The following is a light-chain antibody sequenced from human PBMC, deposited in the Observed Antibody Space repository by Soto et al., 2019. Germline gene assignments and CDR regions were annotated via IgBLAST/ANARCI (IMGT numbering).Light chain of an antibody. CDR2: KAS. J-gene: IGKJ1*01. CDR3: QHYNSYSEA. CDR1: QTISSW. Sequence: DIQMTQSPSTLSVSVGDRVTITCRASQTISSWLAWYQQKPGKAPKLLIYKASTLKGGVPSRFSGSGSGTEFTLTISSLQPDDFATYYCQHYNSYSEAFGQGTKVDIK. V-gene: IGKV1-5*03.